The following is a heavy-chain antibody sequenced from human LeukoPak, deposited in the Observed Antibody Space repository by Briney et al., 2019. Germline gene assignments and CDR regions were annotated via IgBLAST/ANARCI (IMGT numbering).Heavy chain of an antibody. CDR2: IKKDGSEK. D-gene: IGHD6-19*01. V-gene: IGHV3-7*03. CDR1: GFTFSTFA. J-gene: IGHJ4*02. CDR3: ARHSSGQPFDY. Sequence: GGSLRLSCSASGFTFSTFAMHWVRQAPGNALEWVAYIKKDGSEKYYVDSVKGRFTISRDNAKNSLYLQMNSLRAEDTAVYYCARHSSGQPFDYWGQGTLVTVPS.